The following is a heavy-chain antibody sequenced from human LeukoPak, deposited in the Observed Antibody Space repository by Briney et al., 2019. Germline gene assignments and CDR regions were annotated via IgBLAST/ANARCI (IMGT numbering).Heavy chain of an antibody. J-gene: IGHJ4*02. CDR1: GFTFSSYG. CDR3: AKDGSSGSYTDALNY. CDR2: ISGSGGST. D-gene: IGHD3-10*01. Sequence: GGSLRLSCAASGFTFSSYGMSWVRQAPGKGLEWVSAISGSGGSTYYADSVKGRFTISRDNSKNTLYLQMNSLRAEDTAVYYCAKDGSSGSYTDALNYWGQGTLVTVSS. V-gene: IGHV3-23*01.